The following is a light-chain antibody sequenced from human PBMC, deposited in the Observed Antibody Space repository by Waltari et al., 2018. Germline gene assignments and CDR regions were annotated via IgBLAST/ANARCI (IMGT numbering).Light chain of an antibody. CDR1: NSDVGGYNY. Sequence: QSALTQPASVSGSPGQSITISCTGTNSDVGGYNYVSWYQQRPGKAPQLLVSEVTNRPPGVSNRFSGSKSDNTASLTISGLLAEDEADYYCSSYTNSSTYVFGTGTKVTVL. V-gene: IGLV2-14*01. J-gene: IGLJ1*01. CDR3: SSYTNSSTYV. CDR2: EVT.